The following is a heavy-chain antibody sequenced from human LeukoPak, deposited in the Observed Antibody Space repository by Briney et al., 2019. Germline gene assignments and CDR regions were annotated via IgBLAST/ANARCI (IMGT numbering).Heavy chain of an antibody. D-gene: IGHD4-17*01. CDR3: AREAYGDWYYFDY. J-gene: IGHJ4*02. CDR1: GFTFSSYS. CDR2: ISSSSSYI. Sequence: PGGSLRLSCAASGFTFSSYSMNWVRQAPGKGLEWVSSISSSSSYIYYADSVKGRFTISRDNAKNSLYLQMNSLRAEDTAVYYCAREAYGDWYYFDYWGQGTLVTVSS. V-gene: IGHV3-21*01.